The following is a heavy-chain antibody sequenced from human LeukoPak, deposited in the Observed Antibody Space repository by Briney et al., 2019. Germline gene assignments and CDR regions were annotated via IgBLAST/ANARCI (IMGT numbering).Heavy chain of an antibody. CDR1: GFTFDDYA. D-gene: IGHD7-27*01. Sequence: GGSLRLSCAASGFTFDDYAMHWVRHAPGKGLEWVSLISWDGGSTYYADSVKGRFTISRDNSKNSLYLQMNSLRAEDTALYYCAKDGGNWGMVDYWGQGTLVTVSS. CDR3: AKDGGNWGMVDY. CDR2: ISWDGGST. J-gene: IGHJ4*02. V-gene: IGHV3-43D*03.